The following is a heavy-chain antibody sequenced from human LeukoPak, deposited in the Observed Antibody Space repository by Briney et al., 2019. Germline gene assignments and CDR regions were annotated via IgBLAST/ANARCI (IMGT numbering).Heavy chain of an antibody. Sequence: SETLSLTCTVSGGSISSYYWSWIRQPAGKGLEWIGRIYSSGSTNNNPSLKSRVTMSVDTSKNQFSLKLSSVTAADTAVYYCARDGMVVAATHIGYYFDYWGQGTLVTVSS. CDR2: IYSSGST. D-gene: IGHD2-15*01. CDR3: ARDGMVVAATHIGYYFDY. CDR1: GGSISSYY. V-gene: IGHV4-4*07. J-gene: IGHJ4*02.